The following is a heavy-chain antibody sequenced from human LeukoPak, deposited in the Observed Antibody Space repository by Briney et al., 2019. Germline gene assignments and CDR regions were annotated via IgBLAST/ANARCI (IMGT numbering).Heavy chain of an antibody. D-gene: IGHD6-19*01. CDR3: AREGGQWLVPYFDY. CDR1: GFTFSDYY. CDR2: ISYDGSNK. J-gene: IGHJ4*02. Sequence: PGGSLRLSCAASGFTFSDYYMSWIRQAPGKGLEWVAVISYDGSNKYYADSVKGRFTISRDNSKNTLYLQMNSLRAEDTAVYYCAREGGQWLVPYFDYWGQGTLVTVSS. V-gene: IGHV3-30*03.